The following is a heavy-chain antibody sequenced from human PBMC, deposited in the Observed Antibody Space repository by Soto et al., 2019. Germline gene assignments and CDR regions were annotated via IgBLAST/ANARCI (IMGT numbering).Heavy chain of an antibody. V-gene: IGHV4-39*01. CDR3: ARILRYFDY. Sequence: SLTCTVSGGSISSSSYYWGWIRQPPGKGLEWIGSIYYSGSTYYNPSLKSRVTISVDTSKNQFSLKLSSVTAADTAVYYCARILRYFDYWGQGTLVTVSS. CDR1: GGSISSSSYY. CDR2: IYYSGST. D-gene: IGHD3-9*01. J-gene: IGHJ4*02.